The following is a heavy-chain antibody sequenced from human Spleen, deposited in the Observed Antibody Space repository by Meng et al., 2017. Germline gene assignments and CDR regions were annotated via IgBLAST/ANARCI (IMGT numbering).Heavy chain of an antibody. J-gene: IGHJ5*02. V-gene: IGHV3-23*01. CDR1: GFTFSSYA. D-gene: IGHD1-26*01. Sequence: GESLKISCAASGFTFSSYAMNWVRQAPGKGLEWVSAISGSGSSTYYADSVKGRFTISRDNSKNTQYLQMNSLRAEDTAVYYCAKEELGWEVSAHGFDPWGQGTLVTVSS. CDR2: ISGSGSST. CDR3: AKEELGWEVSAHGFDP.